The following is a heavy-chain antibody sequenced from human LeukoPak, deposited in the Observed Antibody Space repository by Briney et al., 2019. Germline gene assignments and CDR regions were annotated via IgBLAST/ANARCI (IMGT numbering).Heavy chain of an antibody. CDR1: GFTFSNYA. CDR2: IVASYSGT. J-gene: IGHJ5*02. Sequence: GGSLRLSCTVSGFTFSNYAMAWVRQAPGKGLEWVSTIVASYSGTFYVDSVKGRFVVSRDNSKNTLCLQMNSLRVDDGAMYYCAKGKAGGPLDFFDPWGPGTLVTVSS. D-gene: IGHD3/OR15-3a*01. CDR3: AKGKAGGPLDFFDP. V-gene: IGHV3-23*01.